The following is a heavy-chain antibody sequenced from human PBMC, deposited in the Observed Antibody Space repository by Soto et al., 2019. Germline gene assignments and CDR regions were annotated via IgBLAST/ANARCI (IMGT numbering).Heavy chain of an antibody. V-gene: IGHV3-23*01. D-gene: IGHD6-13*01. J-gene: IGHJ4*02. Sequence: EVQLLESGGGLVQPGGSLRLSCAASGFTFSSYAMSWVRQAPGKGLEWVSAISGSGGSTYYADSVKGRFTISRDNSKNTLYLQMNSLRVEDTAVYYCAKDLAQQLVYSYWGQGTLVTVSS. CDR1: GFTFSSYA. CDR2: ISGSGGST. CDR3: AKDLAQQLVYSY.